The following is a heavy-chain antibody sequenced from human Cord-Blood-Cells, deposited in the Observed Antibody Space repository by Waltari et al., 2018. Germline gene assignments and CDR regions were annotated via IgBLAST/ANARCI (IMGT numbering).Heavy chain of an antibody. CDR2: IKQDGSEK. V-gene: IGHV3-7*01. Sequence: EVQRVGSGGGLVQPGGSLRLFCAASGFTFSSSWMRWVRQAPGKGLEWVANIKQDGSEKYYVDSVKGRFTISRDNAKNSLYLQMNSLRAEDTAVYYCARIRIVRAFDIWGQGTMVTVSS. J-gene: IGHJ3*02. CDR3: ARIRIVRAFDI. D-gene: IGHD6-6*01. CDR1: GFTFSSSW.